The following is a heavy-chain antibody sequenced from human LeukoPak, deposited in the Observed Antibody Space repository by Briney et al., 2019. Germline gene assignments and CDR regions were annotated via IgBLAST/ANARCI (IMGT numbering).Heavy chain of an antibody. CDR3: ARSDNGIRGVMAWRENWFDP. CDR2: ISSSSSYI. V-gene: IGHV3-21*01. Sequence: PGGSLRLSCAASGFTFSSYSMNWVRQAPGKGLEWVSSISSSSSYIYYADSVKGRFTISRDNAKNSLYLQMNSLRAEDTAVYYCARSDNGIRGVMAWRENWFDPWGQGTLVTVSS. D-gene: IGHD3-10*01. J-gene: IGHJ5*02. CDR1: GFTFSSYS.